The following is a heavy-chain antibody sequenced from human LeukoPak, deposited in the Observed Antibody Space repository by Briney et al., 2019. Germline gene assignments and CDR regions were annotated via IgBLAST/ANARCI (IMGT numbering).Heavy chain of an antibody. D-gene: IGHD3-22*01. CDR3: ARTRITMIVGLASRSDY. V-gene: IGHV3-7*01. J-gene: IGHJ4*02. CDR2: IKQDGSEK. Sequence: PGGSLRLSCAASGFTFSSHWMSWVRQAPGKGLEWVANIKQDGSEKYYVDSVKGRFTISRDNAKNSLYLQMNSLRAEDTAVYYCARTRITMIVGLASRSDYWGQGTLVTVSS. CDR1: GFTFSSHW.